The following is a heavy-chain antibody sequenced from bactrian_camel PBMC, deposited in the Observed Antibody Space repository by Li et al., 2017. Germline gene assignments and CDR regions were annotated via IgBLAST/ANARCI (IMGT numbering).Heavy chain of an antibody. V-gene: IGHV3S42*01. CDR2: ITNMASGRT. J-gene: IGHJ4*01. Sequence: VQLVESGGGLVQPGGSLRLSCVTHGFTFTDHPMSWVRQAPGKGLELIADITNMASGRTVYADSVKGRFTISRDNSKNTLSLQMDSLKTEDTAVYYCATGLLADHGLGLGTQVTVS. CDR1: GFTFTDHP. D-gene: IGHD5*01.